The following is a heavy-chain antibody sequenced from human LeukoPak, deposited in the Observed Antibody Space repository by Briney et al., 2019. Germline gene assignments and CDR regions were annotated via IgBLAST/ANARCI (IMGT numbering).Heavy chain of an antibody. D-gene: IGHD2-2*01. V-gene: IGHV3-48*01. CDR3: ARGCSSTSCSRAFDI. J-gene: IGHJ3*02. Sequence: SVKGRFTVSRDNAKNSLYLQMNSLTAGDTAVYYCARGCSSTSCSRAFDIWGQGTMVTVSS.